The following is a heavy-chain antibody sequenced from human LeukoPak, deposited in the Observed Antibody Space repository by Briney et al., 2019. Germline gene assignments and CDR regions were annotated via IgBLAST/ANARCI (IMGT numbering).Heavy chain of an antibody. V-gene: IGHV3-48*01. CDR1: GFTFSSYS. D-gene: IGHD2-2*01. CDR3: ARVWFYCSSTSCYGGGDY. CDR2: ISSSSSTI. J-gene: IGHJ4*02. Sequence: GGSLRLSCAASGFTFSSYSMNWVRQAPGKGLEWVSYISSSSSTIYYADSVKGRFTISRDNAKNSLYLQMNSLRAEDTAVYYCARVWFYCSSTSCYGGGDYWGQGTLVTVSS.